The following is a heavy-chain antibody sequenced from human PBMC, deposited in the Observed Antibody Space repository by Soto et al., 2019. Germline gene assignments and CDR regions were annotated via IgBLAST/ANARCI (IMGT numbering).Heavy chain of an antibody. D-gene: IGHD3-10*01. CDR2: FRTGADDGTT. CDR1: GFTFSSYS. J-gene: IGHJ4*02. V-gene: IGHV3-23*01. CDR3: AKKVNSGPGSQYFDY. Sequence: RGSLRLSCAASGFTFSSYSMSWVRQAPGKGLEWVSGFRTGADDGTTYYADSVKGRFTISRDISKNTLFLQMNSLRAEDTAIYYCAKKVNSGPGSQYFDYWGQGTLVTVSS.